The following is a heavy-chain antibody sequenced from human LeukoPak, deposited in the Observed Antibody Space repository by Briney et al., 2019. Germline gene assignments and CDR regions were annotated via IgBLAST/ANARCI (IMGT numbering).Heavy chain of an antibody. V-gene: IGHV4-39*07. CDR3: ARDGTLSSSSGPADY. CDR2: IYYSGST. CDR1: GGSISSSSYY. D-gene: IGHD6-6*01. Sequence: SETLSLTCTVSGGSISSSSYYWGWIRQPPGKGLEWIGSIYYSGSTYYNPSLKSRVTISVDTSKNQFSLTLSSVTAADTAVYYCARDGTLSSSSGPADYWGQGTLVTVSS. J-gene: IGHJ4*02.